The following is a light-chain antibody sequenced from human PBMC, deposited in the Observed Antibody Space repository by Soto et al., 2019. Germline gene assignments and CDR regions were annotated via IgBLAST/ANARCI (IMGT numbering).Light chain of an antibody. CDR3: QQYDSLPLT. Sequence: DLQMTQSPPSLSVSVGDRVTITYPASQDISNYLHWFQQKPGKAPQLLIFDVSNLQTGVPSRFSGGGSGTDFALTISSLEPEDIATYYCQQYDSLPLTFGQGTRLAIK. CDR2: DVS. V-gene: IGKV1-33*01. CDR1: QDISNY. J-gene: IGKJ5*01.